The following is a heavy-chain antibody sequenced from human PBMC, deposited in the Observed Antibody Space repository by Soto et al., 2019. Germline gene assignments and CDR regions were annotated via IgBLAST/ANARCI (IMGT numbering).Heavy chain of an antibody. D-gene: IGHD3-9*01. V-gene: IGHV3-30-3*01. CDR2: ISYDGSNK. CDR1: GFTFSSYA. J-gene: IGHJ4*02. CDR3: ARERYFDWPFDY. Sequence: GGSLRLSCAASGFTFSSYAMHWVRQAPGKGLEWVAVISYDGSNKYYADSVKGRFTISRDNSKNTLYLQMNSLRAEDTAVYYCARERYFDWPFDYWGQGTLVTVS.